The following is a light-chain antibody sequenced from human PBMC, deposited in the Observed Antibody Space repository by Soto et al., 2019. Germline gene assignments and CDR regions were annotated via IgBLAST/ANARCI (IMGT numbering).Light chain of an antibody. V-gene: IGKV1-33*01. CDR1: QDIMNY. Sequence: DIQMTQSPSSLSASVGDRVTITCQASQDIMNYLNWYQQKQGKAPKVXIYDASNLETGVPSRFSGSGAGTDFTFTISSLQPEDIETDDCQQYYELPRTFGQGTKVDIK. J-gene: IGKJ1*01. CDR3: QQYYELPRT. CDR2: DAS.